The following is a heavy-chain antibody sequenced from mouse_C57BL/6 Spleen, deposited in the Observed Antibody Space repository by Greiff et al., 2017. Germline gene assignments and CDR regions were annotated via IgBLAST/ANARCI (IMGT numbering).Heavy chain of an antibody. V-gene: IGHV1-80*01. CDR3: ARPSDGYHFDY. CDR2: IYPGDGDT. J-gene: IGHJ2*01. D-gene: IGHD2-3*01. CDR1: GYAFSSYW. Sequence: QVQLKQSGAELVKPGASVKISCKASGYAFSSYWMNWVKQRPGKGLEWIGQIYPGDGDTNYNGKFKGKATLTADKSSSTAYMQLSSLTSEDSAVYCCARPSDGYHFDYWGQGTTLTVSS.